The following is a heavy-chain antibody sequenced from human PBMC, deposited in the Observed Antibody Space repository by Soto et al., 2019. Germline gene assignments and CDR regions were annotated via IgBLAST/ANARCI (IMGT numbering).Heavy chain of an antibody. D-gene: IGHD3-3*01. J-gene: IGHJ4*02. CDR1: GYTFTSYA. CDR2: INAGNGNT. V-gene: IGHV1-3*01. Sequence: GASVKVSCKASGYTFTSYAMHWVRQAPGQRLEWMGWINAGNGNTKYSQKFQGRVTITRDTSASTAYMELSSLRSEDTAVYYCARDGSASVLRFLEWLLGSYLDYWGQGTLVTSPQ. CDR3: ARDGSASVLRFLEWLLGSYLDY.